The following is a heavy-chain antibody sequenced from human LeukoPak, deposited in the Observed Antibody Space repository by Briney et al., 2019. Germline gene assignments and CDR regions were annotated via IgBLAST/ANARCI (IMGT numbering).Heavy chain of an antibody. J-gene: IGHJ2*01. CDR2: INPTIGGT. CDR3: ARMSSSYWETGDWYFDL. Sequence: ASVTVSYTASGYTFPGYYMHWVRQAPEQGLEWMGWINPTIGGTNYAQKFQGRVTMTRDTSISTAYIELSRLRSDDTAVYYCARMSSSYWETGDWYFDLWGRGTLVTVSS. D-gene: IGHD6-13*01. V-gene: IGHV1-2*02. CDR1: GYTFPGYY.